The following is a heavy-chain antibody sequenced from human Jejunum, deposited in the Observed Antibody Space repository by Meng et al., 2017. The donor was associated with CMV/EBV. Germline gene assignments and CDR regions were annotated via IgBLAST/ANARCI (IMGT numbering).Heavy chain of an antibody. CDR3: AKESYSNDLDY. Sequence: AASGFTFSSSALIWVRQAPGKGLEWVSTISGSGRTTYYADSVKGLFTISRDNSKNMLYVEMNSLRAEDTAVYYCAKESYSNDLDYWGQGTLVTVSS. CDR1: GFTFSSSA. D-gene: IGHD4-11*01. V-gene: IGHV3-23*01. J-gene: IGHJ4*02. CDR2: ISGSGRTT.